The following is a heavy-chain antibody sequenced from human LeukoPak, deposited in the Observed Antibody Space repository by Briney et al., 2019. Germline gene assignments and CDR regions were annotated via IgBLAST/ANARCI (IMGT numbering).Heavy chain of an antibody. J-gene: IGHJ4*02. D-gene: IGHD2-2*01. V-gene: IGHV3-30*02. CDR1: GFSFSSYG. Sequence: HPGGSLRLSCAASGFSFSSYGMHWVRQAPGKGLEWVAFIRYDRSNEYYGDSVEGRFTISRDNSKNTLYLQMNSLRTEDTALYYCAKDYCSSTSCYYDYWGQGTLVTVSS. CDR2: IRYDRSNE. CDR3: AKDYCSSTSCYYDY.